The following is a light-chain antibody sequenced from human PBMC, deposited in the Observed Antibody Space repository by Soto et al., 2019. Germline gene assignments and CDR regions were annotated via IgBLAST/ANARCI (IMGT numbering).Light chain of an antibody. V-gene: IGKV3-20*01. CDR1: QSISSNS. CDR3: QQYGGVPYT. J-gene: IGKJ2*01. Sequence: EMVLTQSPGTLSLSPGERATLSCRASQSISSNSLAWYQQKPGQAPRLFIYGASSRATGIPDRFSGSGSGTHFTLTISILEPEDFAIYYCQQYGGVPYTFGQGTKVDIK. CDR2: GAS.